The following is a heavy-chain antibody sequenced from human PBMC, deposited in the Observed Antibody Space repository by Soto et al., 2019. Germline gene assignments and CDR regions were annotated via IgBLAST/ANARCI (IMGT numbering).Heavy chain of an antibody. CDR2: INPNSGGT. Sequence: SVKVSCKASGYTFTGYYMHWVRQAPGQGPEWMGWINPNSGGTNYAQKFQGWVTMTRDTSISTAYMELSRLRSDDTAVYYCARAYSSSWYYFDYWGQGTLVTVSS. D-gene: IGHD6-13*01. CDR3: ARAYSSSWYYFDY. CDR1: GYTFTGYY. J-gene: IGHJ4*02. V-gene: IGHV1-2*04.